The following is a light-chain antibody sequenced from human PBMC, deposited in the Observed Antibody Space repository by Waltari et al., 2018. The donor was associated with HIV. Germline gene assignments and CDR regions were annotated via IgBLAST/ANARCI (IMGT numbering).Light chain of an antibody. CDR1: QTVSTNF. CDR2: GSA. Sequence: SVVTQSPGTLSLSPRDKVTPSCRTRQTVSTNFLVGNESESGQPPKLLFYGSATRASGSPYRCSATGSDSGAGSDFSITIHRLEPDDVAIYYCLLYGDSPRWTFGPGTRL. J-gene: IGKJ1*01. CDR3: LLYGDSPRWT. V-gene: IGKV3-20*01.